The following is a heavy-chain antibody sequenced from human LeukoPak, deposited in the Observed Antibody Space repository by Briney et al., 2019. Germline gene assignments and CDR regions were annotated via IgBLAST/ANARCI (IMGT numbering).Heavy chain of an antibody. V-gene: IGHV4-39*01. CDR2: IYYSGST. D-gene: IGHD5-12*01. Sequence: PSETLSLTCTVSGGSISSSSYYWGWIRQPPGKGLEWIGSIYYSGSTYYNPSLKSRVTISVDTSKNQFSLKLSSVTAADTAVYYCARHDLGYDLRYLSFHYYYGMDVWGQGTTVTVSS. CDR1: GGSISSSSYY. J-gene: IGHJ6*02. CDR3: ARHDLGYDLRYLSFHYYYGMDV.